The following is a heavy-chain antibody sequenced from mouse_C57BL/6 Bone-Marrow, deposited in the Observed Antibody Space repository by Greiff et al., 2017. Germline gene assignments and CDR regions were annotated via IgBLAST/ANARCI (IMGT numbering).Heavy chain of an antibody. CDR1: GFTFSDYG. V-gene: IGHV5-17*01. CDR3: ARGDYAD. Sequence: EVKLMESGGGLVKPGGSLKLSCAASGFTFSDYGMHWVRQAPEKGLEWVAYISSGSSTIYYADTVKGRFTISRDNAKNTLFLQLTSLRSEDTAMYYCARGDYADWGQGTLVTVSA. CDR2: ISSGSSTI. D-gene: IGHD1-1*02. J-gene: IGHJ3*01.